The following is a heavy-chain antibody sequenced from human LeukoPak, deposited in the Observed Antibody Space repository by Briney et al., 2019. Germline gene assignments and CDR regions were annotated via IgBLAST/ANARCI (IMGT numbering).Heavy chain of an antibody. D-gene: IGHD3-22*01. Sequence: SETLSLTCAVSGGSISSTSYYWAWIRQPPGKGLEWIGTIYYSGSTYHNPSLKSRVTLSVDTSRNQFSLRLSSVDAADTAVYYCAKAGVRYFDSSGLYAFDFWGRGVLVTVSS. CDR1: GGSISSTSYY. CDR3: AKAGVRYFDSSGLYAFDF. J-gene: IGHJ4*02. CDR2: IYYSGST. V-gene: IGHV4-39*01.